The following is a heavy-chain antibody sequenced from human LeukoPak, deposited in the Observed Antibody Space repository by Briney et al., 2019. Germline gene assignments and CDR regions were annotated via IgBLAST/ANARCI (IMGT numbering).Heavy chain of an antibody. Sequence: SGGSLRLSCAASGFTFSSYSMNWVRQAPGKGLEWVSSISSSSSYIYYADSVKGRFTISRDNAKNSLYLQMNSLRAEDTAVYYCARDQTYYYGSGSRGYMDVWGKGTTVTISS. D-gene: IGHD3-10*01. CDR2: ISSSSSYI. J-gene: IGHJ6*03. CDR3: ARDQTYYYGSGSRGYMDV. V-gene: IGHV3-21*01. CDR1: GFTFSSYS.